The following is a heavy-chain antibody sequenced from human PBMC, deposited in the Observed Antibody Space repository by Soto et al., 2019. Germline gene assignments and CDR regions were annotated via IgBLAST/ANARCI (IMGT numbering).Heavy chain of an antibody. CDR1: GGTFSSYA. V-gene: IGHV1-69*13. D-gene: IGHD3-3*01. J-gene: IGHJ6*02. CDR3: ARTYYDFWSGYPSNPYYYGMDV. Sequence: KHPRASVKVSCKASGGTFSSYAISWVRQAPGQGLEWMGGIIPIFGTANYAQKFQGRVTITADESTSTAYMELSSLRSEDTAVYYCARTYYDFWSGYPSNPYYYGMDVWGQGTTVTVSS. CDR2: IIPIFGTA.